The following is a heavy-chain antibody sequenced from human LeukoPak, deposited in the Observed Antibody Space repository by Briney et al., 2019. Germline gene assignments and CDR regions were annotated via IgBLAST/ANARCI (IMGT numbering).Heavy chain of an antibody. D-gene: IGHD3-10*01. CDR2: IYYSGST. J-gene: IGHJ3*02. CDR1: GGSISSYC. Sequence: PSETLSLTCTVSGGSISSYCWSWIRQPPGKGLEWIGYIYYSGSTNYNPSLKSRVTISVDTFKNQFSLKLSSVTAADTAVYYCARYGSGSYLDAFDIWGQGTMVTVSS. V-gene: IGHV4-59*08. CDR3: ARYGSGSYLDAFDI.